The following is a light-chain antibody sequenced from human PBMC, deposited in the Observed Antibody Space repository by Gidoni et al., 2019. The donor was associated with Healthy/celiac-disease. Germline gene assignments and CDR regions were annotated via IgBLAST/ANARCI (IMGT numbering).Light chain of an antibody. J-gene: IGKJ4*01. CDR1: QSVSSN. V-gene: IGKV3-15*01. Sequence: DILLTQPPATLSVSPGERATLSCRASQSVSSNLAWYQQKPGQAPRLLIYGASTKATGIPARFSGSGSGTEFTLTISSLQSEDFAVYYCQQYNNWPLTFGGGTKVEIK. CDR2: GAS. CDR3: QQYNNWPLT.